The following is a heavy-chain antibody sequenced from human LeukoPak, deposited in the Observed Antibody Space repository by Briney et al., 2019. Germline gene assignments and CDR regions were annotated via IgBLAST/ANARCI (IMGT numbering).Heavy chain of an antibody. D-gene: IGHD3-22*01. CDR1: GFTFSSYE. J-gene: IGHJ4*02. Sequence: GGSLRLSCAASGFTFSSYEMNWVRQAPGRGLEWVSYISSSGSTIYYADSVKGRFTISRDNAKNTLYLQMNSLRAEDTAVYYCTRDLDYYDSSGSVAYWGQGTLVTVSS. CDR2: ISSSGSTI. V-gene: IGHV3-48*03. CDR3: TRDLDYYDSSGSVAY.